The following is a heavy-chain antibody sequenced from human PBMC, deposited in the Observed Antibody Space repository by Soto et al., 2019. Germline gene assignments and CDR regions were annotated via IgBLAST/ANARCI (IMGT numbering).Heavy chain of an antibody. CDR1: GCSISSGDYY. J-gene: IGHJ5*02. Sequence: QVQLQESGPGLVKPSQTLSLTCTVSGCSISSGDYYWSWIRQPPGKGLGRFGDLCYSGSTYYNPSLMIRLTISVDTSKILFSLELSSVTAADPAVYYCARWVPGYYGSGSYRGNWFDPWGQGTLVTASS. CDR3: ARWVPGYYGSGSYRGNWFDP. V-gene: IGHV4-30-4*01. D-gene: IGHD3-10*01. CDR2: LCYSGST.